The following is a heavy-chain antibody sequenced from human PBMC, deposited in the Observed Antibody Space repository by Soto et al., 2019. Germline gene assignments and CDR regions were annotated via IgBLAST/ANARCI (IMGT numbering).Heavy chain of an antibody. CDR3: AKDMRGGSSSSRYYYGLDV. D-gene: IGHD6-13*01. V-gene: IGHV3-9*01. CDR2: ISWNSGTI. J-gene: IGHJ6*02. CDR1: GFTFDDYA. Sequence: EVQLVESGGGLVQPGRSLRLSCAASGFTFDDYAMHWVRQAPGKVLEWVSGISWNSGTIVYADSVKGRFTISRDNAKNXLXXQMNSLRGEDTDLYYCAKDMRGGSSSSRYYYGLDVWGQGTTVTVSS.